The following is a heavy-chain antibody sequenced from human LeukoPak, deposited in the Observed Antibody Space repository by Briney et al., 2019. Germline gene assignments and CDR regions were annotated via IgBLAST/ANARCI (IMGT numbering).Heavy chain of an antibody. Sequence: SETLSLTCTVSGGSISSGSYYWSWIRQPAGKGLEWIGRIYTSGSTNYNPSLKSRVTISVGTSKNQFSLKLSSVTAADTAVYYCASLVGATTNDAFDIWGQGTMVTVSS. CDR2: IYTSGST. D-gene: IGHD1-26*01. V-gene: IGHV4-61*02. CDR3: ASLVGATTNDAFDI. CDR1: GGSISSGSYY. J-gene: IGHJ3*02.